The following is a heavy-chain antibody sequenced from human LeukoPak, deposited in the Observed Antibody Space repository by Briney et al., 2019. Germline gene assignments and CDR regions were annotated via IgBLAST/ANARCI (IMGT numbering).Heavy chain of an antibody. D-gene: IGHD1-26*01. CDR2: TSGSGGST. J-gene: IGHJ4*02. CDR1: GFTFSSYA. V-gene: IGHV3-23*01. Sequence: GGSLRLSCAASGFTFSSYAMSWVRQAPGKGLEWVSATSGSGGSTYYADSVKGRFTISRDNSKNTLYLQMNSLRAEDTAVYYCAKAPYILPEYHSGSCSYFDYWGQGTLVTVSS. CDR3: AKAPYILPEYHSGSCSYFDY.